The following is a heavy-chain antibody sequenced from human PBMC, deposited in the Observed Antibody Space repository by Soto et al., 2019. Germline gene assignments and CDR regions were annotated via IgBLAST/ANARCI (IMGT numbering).Heavy chain of an antibody. D-gene: IGHD3-16*01. CDR1: GYSFTSYW. V-gene: IGHV5-51*01. Sequence: EVQLVQSGAEVKKPGESLKISCKGSGYSFTSYWIGWVRQMPGKGLEWMGIIYPGDSDTRYSPSFQGQVTISADKSISTAYLQWSSLKASDTAMDYCARPLKPALEGEIQPDAFDIWGQGTMVTVSS. J-gene: IGHJ3*02. CDR2: IYPGDSDT. CDR3: ARPLKPALEGEIQPDAFDI.